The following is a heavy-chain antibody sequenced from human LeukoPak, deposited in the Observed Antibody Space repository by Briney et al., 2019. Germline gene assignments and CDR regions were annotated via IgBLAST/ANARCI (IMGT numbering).Heavy chain of an antibody. V-gene: IGHV3-21*04. CDR3: AKLAYCGGDCSLGAFDI. J-gene: IGHJ3*02. CDR2: ISSSSTYI. D-gene: IGHD2-21*02. Sequence: PGGSLRLSCAASGFSFNTYSMNWVRQAPGKGLEWVSSISSSSTYIYFADSVKGRFTVSRDNARNSVYLQMNSLRAEDTAVYYCAKLAYCGGDCSLGAFDIWGQGTMVTVSS. CDR1: GFSFNTYS.